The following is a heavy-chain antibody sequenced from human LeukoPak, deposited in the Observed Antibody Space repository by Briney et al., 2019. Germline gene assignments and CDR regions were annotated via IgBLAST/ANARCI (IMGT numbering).Heavy chain of an antibody. CDR2: INQDGSEK. CDR1: GLTFSRYW. J-gene: IGHJ6*03. Sequence: GGSLRLSCAASGLTFSRYWMSWVRQAPGKGLEWVANINQDGSEKHYVDSVRGRFTISRDNAKNSLHLQMNGLRAEDTAVYHCARDGELLWFGNVDYYYMDVWGKGTTVTVSS. V-gene: IGHV3-7*01. CDR3: ARDGELLWFGNVDYYYMDV. D-gene: IGHD3-10*01.